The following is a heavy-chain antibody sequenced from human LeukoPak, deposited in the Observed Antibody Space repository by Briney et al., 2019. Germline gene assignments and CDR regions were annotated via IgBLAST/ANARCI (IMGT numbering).Heavy chain of an antibody. J-gene: IGHJ6*03. D-gene: IGHD6-19*01. CDR3: ARVYSSGWYYHYYYYMDV. CDR2: MNPNSGNT. V-gene: IGHV1-8*01. Sequence: ASVKVSCKASGYTFTSYDINWVRQATGQGLEWMGWMNPNSGNTGYAQKFQGRVTMTRNTSISTAYMELSSLRSEDTAVYYCARVYSSGWYYHYYYYMDVWGKGTMVTVSS. CDR1: GYTFTSYD.